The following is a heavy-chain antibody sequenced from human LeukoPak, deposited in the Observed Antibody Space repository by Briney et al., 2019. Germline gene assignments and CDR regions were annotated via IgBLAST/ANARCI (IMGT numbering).Heavy chain of an antibody. CDR2: ISGSGDST. CDR3: ARAQSAGLDV. V-gene: IGHV3-23*01. D-gene: IGHD1-14*01. Sequence: PGGSLRLSCAASGFTFSSYAMSWVRQAPGRGLEWVSAISGSGDSTYYADSVKGRFTISRDNAKNSLYLQMNSLRVDDTAVYYCARAQSAGLDVWGTGTTVTVSS. CDR1: GFTFSSYA. J-gene: IGHJ6*04.